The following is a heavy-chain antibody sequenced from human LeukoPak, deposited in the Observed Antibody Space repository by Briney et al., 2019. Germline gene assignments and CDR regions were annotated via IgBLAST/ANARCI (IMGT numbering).Heavy chain of an antibody. CDR3: ARGKDHFDY. V-gene: IGHV4-59*01. CDR1: GGSISSYY. CDR2: IYYSGGT. Sequence: SETLSLTCTVSGGSISSYYWSWIRQPPGKGLEWIGYIYYSGGTNYNPSLKSRVTISVDTSKNQFSLKLSSVTAADTAVYYCARGKDHFDYWGQGTLVTVSS. J-gene: IGHJ4*02.